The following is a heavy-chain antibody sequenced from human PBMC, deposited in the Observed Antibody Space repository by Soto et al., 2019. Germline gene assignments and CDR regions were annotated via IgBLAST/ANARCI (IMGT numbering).Heavy chain of an antibody. CDR2: INSDGSST. CDR3: ARAVGDLRDAFDI. Sequence: EVQLVESGGGLVQPGGSLRLSCAASGFTFSSYWMHWVRQAPGKGLVWVSRINSDGSSTSYADSVKGRFTISRDNAKNTLYLQMNSLREEDTAVYYCARAVGDLRDAFDIWGQGTMVTVSS. CDR1: GFTFSSYW. D-gene: IGHD2-21*02. J-gene: IGHJ3*02. V-gene: IGHV3-74*01.